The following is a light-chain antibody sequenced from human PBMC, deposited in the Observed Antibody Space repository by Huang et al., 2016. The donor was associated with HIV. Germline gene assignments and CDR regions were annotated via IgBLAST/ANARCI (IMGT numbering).Light chain of an antibody. CDR3: QQYHSSPVT. V-gene: IGKV3-20*01. J-gene: IGKJ5*01. CDR2: GAS. CDR1: QSISRSY. Sequence: IVLTQSPGTLSVSPGERAALSCRASQSISRSYLVWYQQKPGQAPRLLIYGASSRATGIPDRLSGSGSGRDFTLTISRLEPEDFAVYFCQQYHSSPVTFGQGTRLEMK.